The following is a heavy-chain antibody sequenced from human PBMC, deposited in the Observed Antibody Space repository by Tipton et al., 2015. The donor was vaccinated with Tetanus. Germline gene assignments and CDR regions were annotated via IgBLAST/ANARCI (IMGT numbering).Heavy chain of an antibody. Sequence: TLSLTCAVSGVSIRSSTYFWGWIRQPPGKGLEWIGHIFYTGSSHYNPSFESRATISVDTSKNQFSLNLSSVTAADTAVYFCARQEPPRRFFYDSSGSSDWGQGILVTVSS. CDR1: GVSIRSSTYF. CDR3: ARQEPPRRFFYDSSGSSD. J-gene: IGHJ4*02. V-gene: IGHV4-39*01. D-gene: IGHD3-22*01. CDR2: IFYTGSS.